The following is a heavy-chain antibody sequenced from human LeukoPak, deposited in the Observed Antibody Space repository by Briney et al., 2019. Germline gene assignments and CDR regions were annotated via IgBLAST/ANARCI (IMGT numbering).Heavy chain of an antibody. J-gene: IGHJ4*02. CDR2: INANSGDT. Sequence: ASVKVSCKASGYTFNGFYLHWVRQAPGQGLEWMGWINANSGDTYYAQSLEGRVTMTRDTSNSTAYMEMSRLRSDDTGVYYCARWMATATTSDYWRQGTLVTVSS. CDR3: ARWMATATTSDY. D-gene: IGHD5-24*01. V-gene: IGHV1-2*02. CDR1: GYTFNGFY.